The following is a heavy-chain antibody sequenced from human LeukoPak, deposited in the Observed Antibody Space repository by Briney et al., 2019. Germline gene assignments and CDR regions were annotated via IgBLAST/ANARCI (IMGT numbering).Heavy chain of an antibody. Sequence: GASVKVSCKASGYTFTSYGISWVRQAPGQGLEWMGWISAYNGNTSYAQKLQGRVTMTTDTSTSTAYMELRSLRSDDTAVYYCARFFWSGYYYYYYMDVWGKGTTVTVSS. D-gene: IGHD3-3*01. J-gene: IGHJ6*03. CDR3: ARFFWSGYYYYYYMDV. CDR1: GYTFTSYG. CDR2: ISAYNGNT. V-gene: IGHV1-18*01.